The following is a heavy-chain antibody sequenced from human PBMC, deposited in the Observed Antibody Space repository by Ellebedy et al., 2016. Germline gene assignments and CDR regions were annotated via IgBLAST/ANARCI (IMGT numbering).Heavy chain of an antibody. CDR3: ASSLPRRLNGMDV. CDR1: GFTFSSYA. V-gene: IGHV3-30-3*01. J-gene: IGHJ6*02. Sequence: GGSLRLSXAASGFTFSSYAMHWVRQAPGKGLEWVAVISYDGSNKYYADSVKGRFTISRDNSKNTLYLQMNSLRAEDTAVYYCASSLPRRLNGMDVWGQGTTVTVSS. CDR2: ISYDGSNK.